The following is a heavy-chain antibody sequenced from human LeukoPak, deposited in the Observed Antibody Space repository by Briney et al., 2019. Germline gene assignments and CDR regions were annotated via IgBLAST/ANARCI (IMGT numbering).Heavy chain of an antibody. V-gene: IGHV3-66*01. CDR1: GFTVNRNY. CDR2: IYSGGTT. CDR3: ARKSDSLLVREGDC. Sequence: GGSLRLSCAASGFTVNRNYMIWVRQAPGKGLERVSVIYSGGTTWYADPVTGRFTISRDTNTLYLQMNSLRAEDTAVYYCARKSDSLLVREGDCWGQGTLVTVSS. D-gene: IGHD3-10*01. J-gene: IGHJ4*02.